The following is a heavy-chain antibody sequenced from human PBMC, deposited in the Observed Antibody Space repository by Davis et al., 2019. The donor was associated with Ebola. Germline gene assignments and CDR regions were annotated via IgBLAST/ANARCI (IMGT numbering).Heavy chain of an antibody. CDR2: INPNSGGT. CDR3: ARGKNWVDAFDI. J-gene: IGHJ3*02. D-gene: IGHD7-27*01. CDR1: GYTFTSYG. Sequence: ASVKVSCKASGYTFTSYGISWVRQAPGQGLEWMGWINPNSGGTNYAQKFQGWVTMTRDTSISTAYMELSRLRSDDTAVYYCARGKNWVDAFDIWGQGTMVTVSS. V-gene: IGHV1-2*04.